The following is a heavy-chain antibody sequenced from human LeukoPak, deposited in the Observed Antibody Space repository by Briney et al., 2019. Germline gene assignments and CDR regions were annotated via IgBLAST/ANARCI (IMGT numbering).Heavy chain of an antibody. D-gene: IGHD5-12*01. CDR2: ISGSGGST. J-gene: IGHJ4*02. V-gene: IGHV3-23*01. CDR1: GFTFSSYE. Sequence: QTGGSLRLSCAASGFTFSSYEMNWVRQAPGKGLEWVSAISGSGGSTYYADSVKGRFTISRDNSKNTLYLQMNSLRAEDTAVYYCAKDKGGGYAFDYWGQGTLVTVSS. CDR3: AKDKGGGYAFDY.